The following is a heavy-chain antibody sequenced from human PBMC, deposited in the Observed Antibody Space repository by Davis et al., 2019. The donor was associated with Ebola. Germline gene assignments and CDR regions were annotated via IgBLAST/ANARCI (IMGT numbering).Heavy chain of an antibody. V-gene: IGHV6-1*01. CDR3: ARVPFGGTTDWYFDL. J-gene: IGHJ2*01. D-gene: IGHD3-10*01. CDR2: TYYRSKWHN. Sequence: SQIPSLTRSIPGDSVPRHSAAWSWTRQTPSRGLEWLGRTYYRSKWHNDYAVSVKSRITINPDTSKKQFSLQLNSVTPEDTAVYYCARVPFGGTTDWYFDLWGRGTLVTVSS. CDR1: GDSVPRHSAA.